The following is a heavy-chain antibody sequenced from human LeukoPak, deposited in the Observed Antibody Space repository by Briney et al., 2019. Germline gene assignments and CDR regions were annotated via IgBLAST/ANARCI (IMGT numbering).Heavy chain of an antibody. CDR2: IREKASRGTT. Sequence: QSGGSLRLSCTTSGFTFGDYAMAWVRQTPERGLECVGSIREKASRGTTEYPASVKGRFTVSRDDSRSIAYLQMNSPKIEDTAVYYCTRWRGTSMLYSWGQGTLVTVSS. J-gene: IGHJ4*02. CDR1: GFTFGDYA. V-gene: IGHV3-49*04. D-gene: IGHD2/OR15-2a*01. CDR3: TRWRGTSMLYS.